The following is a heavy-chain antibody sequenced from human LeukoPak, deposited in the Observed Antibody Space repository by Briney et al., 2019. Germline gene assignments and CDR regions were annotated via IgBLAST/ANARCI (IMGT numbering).Heavy chain of an antibody. CDR1: GGSISNYY. V-gene: IGHV4-59*01. CDR3: ARDRGRASYYYGMDV. Sequence: SETLSLTCTVSGGSISNYYWSWIRQPPGKGPEWIGCVYNSGSTDYNPSLKSRVTISVDTSKSQFSLKLRSVTAADTAVYYCARDRGRASYYYGMDVWGQGTTVTVSS. J-gene: IGHJ6*02. CDR2: VYNSGST.